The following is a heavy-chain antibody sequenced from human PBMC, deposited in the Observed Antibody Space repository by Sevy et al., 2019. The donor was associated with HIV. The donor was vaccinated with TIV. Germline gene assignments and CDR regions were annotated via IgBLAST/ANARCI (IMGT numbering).Heavy chain of an antibody. Sequence: SETLSLTCTVSAGSISAYYWSWIRQPPGKGLEWIAYIHDSGNSNYNPSLKSRVTISMDTSKNQFSLKLTSVTAVDTALYYCARAPPVRSGDDSLNWFDPWGQGTLVTVSS. CDR2: IHDSGNS. CDR3: ARAPPVRSGDDSLNWFDP. CDR1: AGSISAYY. D-gene: IGHD5-12*01. J-gene: IGHJ5*02. V-gene: IGHV4-59*01.